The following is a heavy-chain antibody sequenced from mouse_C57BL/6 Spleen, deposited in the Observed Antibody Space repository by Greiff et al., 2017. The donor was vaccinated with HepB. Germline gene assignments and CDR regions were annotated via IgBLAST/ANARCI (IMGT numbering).Heavy chain of an antibody. CDR3: ATITTVP. CDR2: INPNNGGT. Sequence: EVQLQQSGPELVKPGASVKISCKASGYTFTDYYMNWVKQSHGKSLEWIGDINPNNGGTSYNQKFKGKATLTVDKSSSTAYMELRSLTSEDSAVYYCATITTVPWGQGTLVTVSA. CDR1: GYTFTDYY. V-gene: IGHV1-26*01. D-gene: IGHD1-1*01. J-gene: IGHJ3*01.